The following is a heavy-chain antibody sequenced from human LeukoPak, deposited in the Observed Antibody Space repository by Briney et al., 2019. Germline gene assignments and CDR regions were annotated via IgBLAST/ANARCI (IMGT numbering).Heavy chain of an antibody. CDR3: ARGLHGDYGYFDY. V-gene: IGHV1-69*06. CDR2: VIPMFATA. D-gene: IGHD4-17*01. Sequence: SVKVSCKASGGTFSSYAISWVRQAPGQGLEWMGGVIPMFATANYAPKFQDRVTITADKSTSTAYMELRSLRSEDTAVYHCARGLHGDYGYFDYWGQGTLVTVSS. CDR1: GGTFSSYA. J-gene: IGHJ4*02.